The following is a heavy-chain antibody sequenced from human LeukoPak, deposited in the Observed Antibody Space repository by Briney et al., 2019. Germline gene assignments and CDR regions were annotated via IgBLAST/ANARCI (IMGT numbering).Heavy chain of an antibody. CDR2: ISSNGGST. Sequence: GGSLRLSCAASGFTFSSYAMHWVRQAPGKGLEYVSAISSNGGSTYYANSVKGRFTISRDNSKNTLYLQMGSLRAEDMAVYYCAREQYHDSSGYYRHRNWFDPWGQGTLVTVSS. V-gene: IGHV3-64*01. CDR3: AREQYHDSSGYYRHRNWFDP. J-gene: IGHJ5*02. CDR1: GFTFSSYA. D-gene: IGHD3-22*01.